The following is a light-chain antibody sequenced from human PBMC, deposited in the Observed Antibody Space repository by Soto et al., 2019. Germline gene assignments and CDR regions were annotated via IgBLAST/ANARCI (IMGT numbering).Light chain of an antibody. J-gene: IGKJ1*01. CDR2: AAS. Sequence: DIQMTQFPSSLSASVGDRVTITCRASQGIRNDLAWYQQKPGKAPKRLIYAASSLPSGVTSRFSGSGSGTEFTLPISSLQPEDFATFYCLQHSTYPLTFGQGTKVEIK. CDR3: LQHSTYPLT. V-gene: IGKV1-17*01. CDR1: QGIRND.